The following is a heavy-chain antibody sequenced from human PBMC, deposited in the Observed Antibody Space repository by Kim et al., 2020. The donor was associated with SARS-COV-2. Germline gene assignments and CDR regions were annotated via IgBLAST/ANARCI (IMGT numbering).Heavy chain of an antibody. Sequence: GGSLRLSCAASGFTFSSYSMNWVRQAPGKGLEWVSYISSSSSTIYYADSVKGRFTISRDNAKNSLYLQMNSLRAEDTAVYYCARVVAVAGDYWGQGTLVTVSS. V-gene: IGHV3-48*04. CDR2: ISSSSSTI. CDR1: GFTFSSYS. CDR3: ARVVAVAGDY. J-gene: IGHJ4*02. D-gene: IGHD6-19*01.